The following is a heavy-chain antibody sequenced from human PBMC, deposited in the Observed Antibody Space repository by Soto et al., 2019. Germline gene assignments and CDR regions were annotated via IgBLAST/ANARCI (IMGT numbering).Heavy chain of an antibody. V-gene: IGHV4-4*08. CDR2: GLRPDYT. J-gene: IGHJ4*01. CDR3: VAGPDRAKGAY. Sequence: QVQLQESGPGLVKPSETLSLTCTVSGGSINDYYWSWTRQPPGKGLEWIAYGLRPDYTGYNPSLRNRVTMSSATSKTQFSLRLIPVTAADTAVYYCVAGPDRAKGAYWGQGTLVTVSS. CDR1: GGSINDYY.